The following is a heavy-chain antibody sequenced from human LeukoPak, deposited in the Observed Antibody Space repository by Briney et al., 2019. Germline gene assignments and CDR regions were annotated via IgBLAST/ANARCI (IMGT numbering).Heavy chain of an antibody. CDR1: GGSISSYY. CDR3: ARDRALGDAFDI. Sequence: SETLSLTCTVSGGSISSYYWSWIRQPPGKGLKWIGYIYYSGSTNYNPSLKSRVTISVDTSKNQFSLKLSSVTAADTAVYYCARDRALGDAFDIWGQGTMATVSS. J-gene: IGHJ3*02. V-gene: IGHV4-59*01. CDR2: IYYSGST. D-gene: IGHD7-27*01.